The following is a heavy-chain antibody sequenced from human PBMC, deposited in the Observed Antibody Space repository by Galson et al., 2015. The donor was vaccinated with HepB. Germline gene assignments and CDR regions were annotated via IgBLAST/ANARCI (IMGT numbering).Heavy chain of an antibody. CDR2: IKQDGSEK. V-gene: IGHV3-7*01. J-gene: IGHJ5*02. CDR3: ARERSSSLLWWFDP. D-gene: IGHD6-6*01. Sequence: SLRLSCAASGFTFSSYWMSWVRQAPGKGLEWVASIKQDGSEKYYVDSVKGRFTISRDNAKNSLYLQMNSLRAEDTAVYYCARERSSSLLWWFDPWGQGTLVTVSS. CDR1: GFTFSSYW.